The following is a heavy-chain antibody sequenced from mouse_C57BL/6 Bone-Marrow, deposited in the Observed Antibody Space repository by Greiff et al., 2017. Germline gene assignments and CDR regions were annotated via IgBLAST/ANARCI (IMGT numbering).Heavy chain of an antibody. V-gene: IGHV5-9-1*02. Sequence: EVMLVESGEGLVKPGGSLKLSCAASGFTFSSYAMSWVRQTPEQRLEWVAYISSGGDYIYYADTVKGRFTISRDNTRNTLYLQMSRRKSEDTAMYYCTSTGTWDWYLEVWGTGTTVTVSS. CDR2: ISSGGDYI. D-gene: IGHD4-1*01. CDR3: TSTGTWDWYLEV. CDR1: GFTFSSYA. J-gene: IGHJ1*03.